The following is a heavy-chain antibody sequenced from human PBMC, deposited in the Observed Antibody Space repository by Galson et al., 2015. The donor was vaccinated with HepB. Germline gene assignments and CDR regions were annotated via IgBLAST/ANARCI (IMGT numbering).Heavy chain of an antibody. Sequence: SVKVSCKASGGTFSSYAISWVRQAPGQGLEWMGGIIPIFGTANYAQKFQGRVTITADESTSTAYMELSSLRSEDTAVYYCARDHGVETSSSGYFPFDYWGQGTLVTVSS. CDR3: ARDHGVETSSSGYFPFDY. CDR2: IIPIFGTA. J-gene: IGHJ4*02. D-gene: IGHD3-22*01. CDR1: GGTFSSYA. V-gene: IGHV1-69*13.